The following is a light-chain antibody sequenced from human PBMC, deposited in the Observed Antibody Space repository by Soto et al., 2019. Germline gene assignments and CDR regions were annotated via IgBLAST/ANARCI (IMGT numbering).Light chain of an antibody. V-gene: IGLV2-11*01. CDR1: SSDVGGYNY. Sequence: QSVLTQPRSVSGSPGQSVTISCTGPSSDVGGYNYVSWYQQHPGKAPKLMIYDVSKRPSGVPDRFSGSKSGNTASLTISGLQAEDEADYYCCSYAGSYTHVVFGGGTKLTVL. J-gene: IGLJ2*01. CDR2: DVS. CDR3: CSYAGSYTHVV.